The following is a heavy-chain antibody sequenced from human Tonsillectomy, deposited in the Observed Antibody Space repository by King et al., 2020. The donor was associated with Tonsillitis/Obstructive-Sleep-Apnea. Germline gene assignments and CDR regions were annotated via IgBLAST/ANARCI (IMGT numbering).Heavy chain of an antibody. CDR1: GFTFSSYA. Sequence: VQLVESGGGLVQPGGSPRLSCAASGFTFSSYAMSWVRQAPGKGLEWVSAISGSGGSTYYADSVKGRFTISRDNSKNTLYLQMNSLRAEDTAVYYCAKVAASSGWLRYNWFDPLGQGTLVTVSS. CDR3: AKVAASSGWLRYNWFDP. D-gene: IGHD6-19*01. J-gene: IGHJ5*02. CDR2: ISGSGGST. V-gene: IGHV3-23*04.